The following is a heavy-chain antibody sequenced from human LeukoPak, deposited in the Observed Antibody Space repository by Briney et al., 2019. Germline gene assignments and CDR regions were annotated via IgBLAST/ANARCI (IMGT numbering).Heavy chain of an antibody. CDR3: ARIEDIVVVPAAPGAFDY. J-gene: IGHJ4*02. Sequence: PSETLSLTCAVYGGSFSGYYWSWIRQPPGKGLEWIGEINHSGSTNYNPSLKSRVTISVDTSKNQFSLKLSSVTAADTAVYYCARIEDIVVVPAAPGAFDYWGQGTLVTVSS. CDR1: GGSFSGYY. CDR2: INHSGST. D-gene: IGHD2-2*01. V-gene: IGHV4-34*01.